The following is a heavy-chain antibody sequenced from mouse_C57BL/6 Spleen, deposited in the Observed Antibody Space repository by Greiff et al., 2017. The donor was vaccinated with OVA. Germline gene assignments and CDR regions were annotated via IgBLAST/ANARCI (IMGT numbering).Heavy chain of an antibody. D-gene: IGHD1-1*01. CDR2: ISSGSSTI. Sequence: EVKLLESGGGLVKPGGSLKLSCAASGFTFSDYGMHWVRQAPEKGLEWVAYISSGSSTIYYADTVKGRFTISRDNAKNTLFLQMTSLRSEDTAMYYCARAYYYGSSPFDYWGQGTTLTVSS. CDR1: GFTFSDYG. CDR3: ARAYYYGSSPFDY. V-gene: IGHV5-17*01. J-gene: IGHJ2*01.